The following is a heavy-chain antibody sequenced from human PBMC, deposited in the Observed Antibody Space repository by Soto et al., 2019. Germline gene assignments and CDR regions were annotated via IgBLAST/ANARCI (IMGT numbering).Heavy chain of an antibody. CDR1: GESVSSGVYY. CDR3: ARGFSSVSMDA. Sequence: PSETLSLTCTVSGESVSSGVYYGSWIRQPPGKGLEWIGYIYSSGSANYNPSLKSRVTISRDTSKNQISLKVASVTAADTAGYYCARGFSSVSMDAWGQGTTVTVSS. J-gene: IGHJ6*02. D-gene: IGHD6-19*01. V-gene: IGHV4-61*08. CDR2: IYSSGSA.